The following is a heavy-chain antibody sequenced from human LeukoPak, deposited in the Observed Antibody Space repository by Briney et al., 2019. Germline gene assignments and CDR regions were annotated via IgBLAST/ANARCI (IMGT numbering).Heavy chain of an antibody. D-gene: IGHD6-13*01. V-gene: IGHV4-59*01. CDR3: AREHYSSRVFDY. CDR2: IYYSGST. CDR1: GGSISSYY. J-gene: IGHJ4*02. Sequence: SETLSLTCTVSGGSISSYYWSWIRQPPGKGLEWIGYIYYSGSTNYNPFLKSRVTISVDTSKNQFSLKLSSVTAADTAVYYCAREHYSSRVFDYWGQGTLVTVSS.